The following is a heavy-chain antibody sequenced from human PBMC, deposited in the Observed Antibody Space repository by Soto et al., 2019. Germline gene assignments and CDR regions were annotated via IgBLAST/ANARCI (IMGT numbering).Heavy chain of an antibody. Sequence: GGSLRLSCAASGFTFSSYGMHWVRQAPGKGLEWVAVIWYDGSNKYYADSVKGRFSISRDNSKNTLYMQMNSLRAEDTAVYYCARDSGIAARPDYYYYYMDVWGKGTTVTVSS. CDR3: ARDSGIAARPDYYYYYMDV. CDR2: IWYDGSNK. CDR1: GFTFSSYG. V-gene: IGHV3-33*01. D-gene: IGHD6-6*01. J-gene: IGHJ6*03.